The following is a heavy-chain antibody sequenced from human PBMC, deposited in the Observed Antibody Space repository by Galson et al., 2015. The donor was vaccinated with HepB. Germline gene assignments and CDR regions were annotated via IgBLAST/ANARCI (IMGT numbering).Heavy chain of an antibody. CDR2: ISGSGGST. D-gene: IGHD4-17*01. CDR1: GFTFSSYA. Sequence: SLRLSCAASGFTFSSYAMSWVRQAPGKGLEWVSAISGSGGSTYYADSVKGRFTISRDNSKNTLYLQMNSLRAEDTAVYYCAKGWGDDYGDYLALHFLDYWGQGTLVTVSS. CDR3: AKGWGDDYGDYLALHFLDY. V-gene: IGHV3-23*01. J-gene: IGHJ4*02.